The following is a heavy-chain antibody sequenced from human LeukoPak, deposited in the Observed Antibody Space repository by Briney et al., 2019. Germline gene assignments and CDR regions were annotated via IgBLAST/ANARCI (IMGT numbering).Heavy chain of an antibody. Sequence: PGGSLRLSCVDSGSTFSSHWMSWVRQAPGKGLEWVANLKQDGSEKYYLDSVKGRFTISRDNAKNSVHLRMNSLRGEDTAVYYCATIEAVRFHYWGQGTLVTVSS. CDR2: LKQDGSEK. D-gene: IGHD6-19*01. J-gene: IGHJ4*02. CDR3: ATIEAVRFHY. CDR1: GSTFSSHW. V-gene: IGHV3-7*01.